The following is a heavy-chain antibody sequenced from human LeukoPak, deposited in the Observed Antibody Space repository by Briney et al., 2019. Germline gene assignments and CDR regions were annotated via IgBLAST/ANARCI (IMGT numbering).Heavy chain of an antibody. V-gene: IGHV3-23*01. CDR1: GFTFSSYA. CDR2: ISGSGGST. CDR3: AKDQGSGFHSHHAFDI. D-gene: IGHD6-19*01. Sequence: GGSLRLSCAASGFTFSSYAMSWVRQAPGKGLEWVSAISGSGGSTYYADSVKGRFTISRDNSKSTLYLQMNSLRAEDTAVYYCAKDQGSGFHSHHAFDIWGQGTLVTVSS. J-gene: IGHJ3*02.